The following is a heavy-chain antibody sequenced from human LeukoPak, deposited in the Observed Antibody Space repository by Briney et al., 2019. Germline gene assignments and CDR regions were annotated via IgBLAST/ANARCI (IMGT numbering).Heavy chain of an antibody. J-gene: IGHJ4*02. CDR1: GFTFSSYW. CDR2: IKQDGSEK. Sequence: GGSLRLSCAASGFTFSSYWMSWVRQAPGKGLEWVANIKQDGSEKYYVDSVKGRFTISRDNAKNSLYLQMNSLRAEDTAVYYCAKDRAPYGDYVAFDYWGQGTLVTVSS. V-gene: IGHV3-7*01. D-gene: IGHD4-17*01. CDR3: AKDRAPYGDYVAFDY.